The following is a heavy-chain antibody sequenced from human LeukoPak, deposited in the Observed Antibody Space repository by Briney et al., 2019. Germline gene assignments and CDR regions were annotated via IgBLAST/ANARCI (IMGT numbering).Heavy chain of an antibody. D-gene: IGHD7-27*01. J-gene: IGHJ6*03. CDR3: ARAPLGNAEVYYYYMDV. CDR1: GYSLTEFS. V-gene: IGHV1-24*01. CDR2: FDPEDGEA. Sequence: ASVKVSCKVSGYSLTEFSMYWVRQAPGKGLEWMGGFDPEDGEAIYAQKFQVRVTMTEDTSTDTAYMELSSLRSEDTAVYYCARAPLGNAEVYYYYMDVWGKGTTVTISS.